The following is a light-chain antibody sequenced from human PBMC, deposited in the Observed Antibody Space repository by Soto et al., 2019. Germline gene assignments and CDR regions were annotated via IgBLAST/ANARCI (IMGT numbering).Light chain of an antibody. V-gene: IGKV1-5*01. CDR1: QSISNW. CDR3: LQDYYYPHT. J-gene: IGKJ2*01. Sequence: DIQMTQSPASLSASVLDGGTITFRASQSISNWLAWYQQKPGKAPKLLIYDASSLESGVPSRFSGSGSGTEFTLNISSLEPEDFAVYYCLQDYYYPHTFGQGT. CDR2: DAS.